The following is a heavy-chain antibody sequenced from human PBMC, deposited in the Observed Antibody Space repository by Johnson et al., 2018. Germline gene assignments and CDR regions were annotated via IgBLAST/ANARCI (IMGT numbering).Heavy chain of an antibody. J-gene: IGHJ3*02. CDR1: GFTFDDYV. Sequence: VQLVQSGGGVVQPGRSLRLSCAASGFTFDDYVMHWVRQAPGKGLEWVSGISWNSGSIGYADSVKGRFTISRDNAKNSLYLQMNSLRAEDTALYYCARDANYGSGRAFDIWGQGAVVTVSS. CDR2: ISWNSGSI. D-gene: IGHD3-10*01. V-gene: IGHV3-9*01. CDR3: ARDANYGSGRAFDI.